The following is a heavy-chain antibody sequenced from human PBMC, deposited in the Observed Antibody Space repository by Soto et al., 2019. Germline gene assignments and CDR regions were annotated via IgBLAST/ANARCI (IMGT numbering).Heavy chain of an antibody. CDR2: IYYSGST. D-gene: IGHD2-8*02. CDR3: ARVFTGGHLDY. CDR1: GGSISGYY. V-gene: IGHV4-59*01. J-gene: IGHJ4*02. Sequence: SETLSLTCTVSGGSISGYYWSWIRLPPGKGLEWIGYIYYSGSTEYNPSLESRVTMSVDTSKSQFSLQLSSVTAADTAVYYCARVFTGGHLDYWGQGTLVTVSS.